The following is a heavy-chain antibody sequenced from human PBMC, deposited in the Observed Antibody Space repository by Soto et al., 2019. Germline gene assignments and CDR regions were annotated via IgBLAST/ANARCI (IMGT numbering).Heavy chain of an antibody. V-gene: IGHV3-23*01. CDR2: ISDSGST. D-gene: IGHD2-2*03. CDR1: GFTFSSYA. Sequence: EVQLLESGGGLVQPGGSLRLSCEASGFTFSSYALSWVRQTPGKGLEWVSTISDSGSTYYADSVKGRFTISRDNSKNTLYLQMNSLRAEDTAVDYCAKVWGENGYCTRTSCLYYFDYWGQGTLVTVSS. CDR3: AKVWGENGYCTRTSCLYYFDY. J-gene: IGHJ4*02.